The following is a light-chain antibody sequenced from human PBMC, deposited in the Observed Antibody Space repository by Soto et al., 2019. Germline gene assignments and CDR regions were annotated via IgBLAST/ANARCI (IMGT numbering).Light chain of an antibody. V-gene: IGKV2-30*02. Sequence: DVVMTQSPLSLPVTLGQPASISCRSTQSLVHSDGIAYFSWFQQRPGRSPRRLIYKVSNRGSGVPARFSGSGSGTDFALKISRVEAEDVGVYYCMQGTHWPITFGQGTRLEIK. CDR2: KVS. CDR3: MQGTHWPIT. CDR1: QSLVHSDGIAY. J-gene: IGKJ5*01.